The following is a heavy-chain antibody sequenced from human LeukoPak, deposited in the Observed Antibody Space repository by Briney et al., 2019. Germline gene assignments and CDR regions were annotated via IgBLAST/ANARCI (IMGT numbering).Heavy chain of an antibody. CDR2: FYYSGST. CDR3: ARGWAYVDY. V-gene: IGHV4-61*05. J-gene: IGHJ4*02. CDR1: GGSISSSSYY. Sequence: PSETLSLTCTVSGGSISSSSYYWGWIRQPPGKGLEWIGYFYYSGSTNYNPSLKSRVTISVDTSKNQFSLKLNSVTAADTAVYYCARGWAYVDYWGQGALVTVSS. D-gene: IGHD1-26*01.